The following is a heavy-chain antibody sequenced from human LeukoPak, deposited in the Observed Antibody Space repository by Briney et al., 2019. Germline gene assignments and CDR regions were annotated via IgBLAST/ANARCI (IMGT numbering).Heavy chain of an antibody. Sequence: GGSLRLSCAASRSTFNNYAMTWVRQAPGKGLEWVSAISATGGSTYYADSVKGRFTISRDTSKNTLFLQMNSLRADDTAVYYCAKHSGSGSYSDYWGQGTLVTVSS. V-gene: IGHV3-23*01. D-gene: IGHD3-10*01. CDR1: RSTFNNYA. CDR3: AKHSGSGSYSDY. J-gene: IGHJ4*02. CDR2: ISATGGST.